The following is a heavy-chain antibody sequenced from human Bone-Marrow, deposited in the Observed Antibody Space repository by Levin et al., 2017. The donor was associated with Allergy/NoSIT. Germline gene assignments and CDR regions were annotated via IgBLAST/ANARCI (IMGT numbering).Heavy chain of an antibody. V-gene: IGHV3-74*01. CDR1: GFTVSSYW. CDR2: INEDGSTI. D-gene: IGHD3-16*01. CDR3: AKDFGGPHDY. J-gene: IGHJ4*02. Sequence: GGSLRLSCAVSGFTVSSYWMHWVRQTPGQGLVWVSRINEDGSTINYADSVKGRFTISRDSAKNTLYLQMNSLRTEDTAVYYCAKDFGGPHDYWGQGTLVTVSS.